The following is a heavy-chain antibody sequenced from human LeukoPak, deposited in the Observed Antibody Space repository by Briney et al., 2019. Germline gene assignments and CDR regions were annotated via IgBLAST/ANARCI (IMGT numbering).Heavy chain of an antibody. CDR2: ISGSGGST. Sequence: GGSLRLSCAASGFTFSSYGMSWVRQAPGKGLEWVSAISGSGGSTYYADSVKGRFTISRDNSKNTLYLQMNSLRAEDTAVYYCAKDNSYYGSGSYCFDYWGQGTLVTVSS. CDR3: AKDNSYYGSGSYCFDY. D-gene: IGHD3-10*01. J-gene: IGHJ4*02. CDR1: GFTFSSYG. V-gene: IGHV3-23*01.